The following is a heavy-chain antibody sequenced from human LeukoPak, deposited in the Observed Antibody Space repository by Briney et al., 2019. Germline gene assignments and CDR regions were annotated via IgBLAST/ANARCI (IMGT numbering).Heavy chain of an antibody. Sequence: GSSVKVSCKASGYTFTSYGISWVRQAPGQGLEWMGWISGYNGDTNYAQNLQGRVTMTADTSTSTAYMELRNLRYDDTAVYYCAKDIHPGLGSGASCCSDYWGQGTLVTVSS. D-gene: IGHD2-15*01. V-gene: IGHV1-18*01. CDR2: ISGYNGDT. J-gene: IGHJ4*02. CDR1: GYTFTSYG. CDR3: AKDIHPGLGSGASCCSDY.